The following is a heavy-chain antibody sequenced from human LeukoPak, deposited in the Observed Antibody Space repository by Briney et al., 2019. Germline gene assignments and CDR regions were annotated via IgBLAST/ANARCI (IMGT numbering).Heavy chain of an antibody. J-gene: IGHJ4*02. V-gene: IGHV5-51*01. CDR1: GYSFTNSW. CDR3: ARHLYGSGSYYNPFDY. CDR2: IYPGDSDT. D-gene: IGHD3-10*01. Sequence: GESLKISCRGSGYSFTNSWIGWVRQMPGKGLEWMGIIYPGDSDTRYSPSFQGQVTISADKPISTAYLQWSSLKASDTAMYYCARHLYGSGSYYNPFDYWGQGTLVTVSS.